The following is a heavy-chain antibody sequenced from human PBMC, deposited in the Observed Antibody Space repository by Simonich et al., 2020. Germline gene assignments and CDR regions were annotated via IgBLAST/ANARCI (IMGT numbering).Heavy chain of an antibody. J-gene: IGHJ4*02. CDR1: GFTFSSYE. V-gene: IGHV3-48*03. CDR3: ARHYYGDYYFDY. D-gene: IGHD4-17*01. CDR2: HRSSGSTI. Sequence: EVQLVESGGGLVQPGGSLRLSCAASGFTFSSYEMNWVRQAPGRGLVWVSEHRSSGSTIYYADSVKGRFTISRDNAKNSLYLQMNSLRAEDTAVYYCARHYYGDYYFDYWGQGTLVTVSS.